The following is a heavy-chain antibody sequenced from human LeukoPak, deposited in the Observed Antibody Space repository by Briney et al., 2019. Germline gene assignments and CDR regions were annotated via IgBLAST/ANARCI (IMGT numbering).Heavy chain of an antibody. J-gene: IGHJ4*02. CDR3: ARATYDNTGYYYVWDY. CDR1: GYTFTGYY. V-gene: IGHV1-2*06. D-gene: IGHD3-22*01. Sequence: ASVTVSCKASGYTFTGYYMHWVRQAPGQGLEWMGRINPNSGGTNYAQKFQGRVTMTRDTSISTAYMELSRLRSDDTAIYYCARATYDNTGYYYVWDYWGQGTLVTVSS. CDR2: INPNSGGT.